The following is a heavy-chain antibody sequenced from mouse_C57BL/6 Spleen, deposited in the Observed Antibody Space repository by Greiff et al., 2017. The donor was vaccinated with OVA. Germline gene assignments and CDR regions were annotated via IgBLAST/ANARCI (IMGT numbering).Heavy chain of an antibody. CDR3: AREGNSNYGYFDV. CDR1: GYAFSSSW. D-gene: IGHD2-5*01. V-gene: IGHV1-82*01. J-gene: IGHJ1*03. Sequence: VKLQESGPELVKPGASVKISCKASGYAFSSSWMNWVKQRPGKGLEWIGRIYPGDGDTNYNGKFKGKATLTADKSSSTAYMQLSSLTSEDSAVYFCAREGNSNYGYFDVWGTGTTVTVSS. CDR2: IYPGDGDT.